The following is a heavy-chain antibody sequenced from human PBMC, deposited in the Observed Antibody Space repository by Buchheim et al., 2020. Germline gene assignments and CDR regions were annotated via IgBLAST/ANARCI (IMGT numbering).Heavy chain of an antibody. D-gene: IGHD1-1*01. Sequence: QVQLVESGGGVVQPGRSLRLSCAASGFTFSSYGMHWVRQAPGKGLEWVVVISYDGSNKYYADSVKGRFTISRDNSKNTLYLQMNSLRAEDTAVYYCAKGGTTGWFDPWGQGTL. J-gene: IGHJ5*02. CDR2: ISYDGSNK. V-gene: IGHV3-30*18. CDR1: GFTFSSYG. CDR3: AKGGTTGWFDP.